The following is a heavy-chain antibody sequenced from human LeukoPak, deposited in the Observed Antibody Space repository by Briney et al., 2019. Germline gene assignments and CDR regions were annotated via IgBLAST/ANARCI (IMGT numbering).Heavy chain of an antibody. J-gene: IGHJ4*02. CDR3: TRDPDG. CDR2: IYSGGDT. Sequence: WGTLSLSCAASGFTVTNYYMSWVRQAPGKGLEWVSVIYSGGDTFHADSVKGRFTLSRDNAKNILYLQMNSLRAEDTAVYYCTRDPDGWGQGTLVTVSS. V-gene: IGHV3-66*01. CDR1: GFTVTNYY.